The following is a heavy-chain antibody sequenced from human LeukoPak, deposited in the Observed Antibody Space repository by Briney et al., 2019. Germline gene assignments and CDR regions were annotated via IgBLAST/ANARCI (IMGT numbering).Heavy chain of an antibody. V-gene: IGHV3-30*19. CDR2: IWYDGSNK. CDR3: ARESLLRGIVGATVSWFGP. J-gene: IGHJ5*02. Sequence: PGRSLRLSCAASGFTFSSYGMHWVRQAPGKGLEWVAVIWYDGSNKYYADSVKSRFTISRDNSKNTLYLQMNSLRAEDTAVYYCARESLLRGIVGATVSWFGPWGQGTLVTVSS. D-gene: IGHD1-26*01. CDR1: GFTFSSYG.